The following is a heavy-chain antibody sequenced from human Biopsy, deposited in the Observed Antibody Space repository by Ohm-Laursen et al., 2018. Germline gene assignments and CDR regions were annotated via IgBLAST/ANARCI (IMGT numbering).Heavy chain of an antibody. V-gene: IGHV4-39*01. D-gene: IGHD3-10*01. CDR2: MYFSGNT. Sequence: SETLSLTCSVSGGSISRSSYNWGWIRLPPGNGLEWIGSMYFSGNTYYNPSLKSRVNITVDTSKNKFSLNLSSVTAADTAVYYCARQGDSGRSFDYWGRGTLVTVSS. CDR3: ARQGDSGRSFDY. CDR1: GGSISRSSYN. J-gene: IGHJ4*02.